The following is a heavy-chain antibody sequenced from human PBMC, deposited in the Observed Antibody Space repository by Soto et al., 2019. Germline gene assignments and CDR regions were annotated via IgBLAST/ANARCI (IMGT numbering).Heavy chain of an antibody. CDR2: VYNSGST. CDR1: GGSISSNY. D-gene: IGHD6-13*01. V-gene: IGHV4-59*01. J-gene: IGHJ4*02. CDR3: ARYRREAVAGYTLDN. Sequence: SETLSLTCTVSGGSISSNYWPWIRQPPGKGLEWMGYVYNSGSTNYNPSLKSRVTISEDTSKSQFSLKVNSMTAADTAVYYCARYRREAVAGYTLDNWGQGILVTVSS.